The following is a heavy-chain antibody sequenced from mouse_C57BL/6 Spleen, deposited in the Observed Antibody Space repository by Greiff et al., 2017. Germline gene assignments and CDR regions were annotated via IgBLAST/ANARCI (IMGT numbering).Heavy chain of an antibody. V-gene: IGHV1-26*01. CDR3: ARSDDGYYDY. Sequence: EVKLQQSGPELVKPGASVKISCKASGYTFTDYYMNWVKQSHGKSLEWIGDINPNNGGTSYNQKFKGKATLTVDKSSSTAYMELRSLTSEDSAVYYCARSDDGYYDYWGQGTTLTVSS. D-gene: IGHD2-3*01. CDR2: INPNNGGT. CDR1: GYTFTDYY. J-gene: IGHJ2*01.